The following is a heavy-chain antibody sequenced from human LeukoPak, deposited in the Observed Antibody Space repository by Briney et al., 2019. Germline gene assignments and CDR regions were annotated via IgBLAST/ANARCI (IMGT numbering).Heavy chain of an antibody. Sequence: GGSLQISCKGSGFSFTSNWIGWVRQMPGKGLEWMGIIYPADSDTKYSPSFQGQVTISADKSINTAYLQWSSLKASDTAMYYCARPDGYIFYWGQGTLVTVSS. CDR1: GFSFTSNW. CDR3: ARPDGYIFY. V-gene: IGHV5-51*01. J-gene: IGHJ4*02. CDR2: IYPADSDT. D-gene: IGHD5-24*01.